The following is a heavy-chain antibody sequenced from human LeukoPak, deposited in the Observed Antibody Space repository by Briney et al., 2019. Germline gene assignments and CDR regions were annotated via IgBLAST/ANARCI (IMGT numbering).Heavy chain of an antibody. CDR2: TYYRSKWYN. J-gene: IGHJ4*02. Sequence: SQTLSLTCAISGDSVSSNSAARNWIRQSPSRGLEWLGKTYYRSKWYNDYAVSVKSRITINPDTSKNHLSLKLNSVTPEDTAVYYCARSVNWGCFDYWGQGALVTVSS. D-gene: IGHD3-16*01. V-gene: IGHV6-1*01. CDR1: GDSVSSNSAA. CDR3: ARSVNWGCFDY.